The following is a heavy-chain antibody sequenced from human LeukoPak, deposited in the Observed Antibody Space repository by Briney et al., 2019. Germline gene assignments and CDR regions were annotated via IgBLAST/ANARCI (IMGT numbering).Heavy chain of an antibody. J-gene: IGHJ4*02. CDR1: TFTFSSYS. CDR3: ARILGFTLDY. V-gene: IGHV3-48*02. Sequence: RGSLRLSCATSTFTFSSYSMNWVRQAPGKGLEWVSYSEYSGTTSYYADSVKGRFTFSRDNAKNSLYLQMSSLRDEDTAVYYCARILGFTLDYWGQGTLVTVSS. CDR2: SEYSGTTS.